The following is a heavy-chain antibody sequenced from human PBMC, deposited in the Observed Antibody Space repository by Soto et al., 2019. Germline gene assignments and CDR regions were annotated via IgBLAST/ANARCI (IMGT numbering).Heavy chain of an antibody. V-gene: IGHV3-48*03. J-gene: IGHJ5*02. CDR2: ISNTGSSI. CDR1: GFSLSSYM. D-gene: IGHD3-16*01. CDR3: GRDPPSPRGRCQNLDP. Sequence: EVQLVESGGGLVQPGGSLRLSCAASGFSLSSYMMNWVRQAPGQGLEWIAYISNTGSSIDYADSVKGRFTISRDNALNPLCQKSTPPRAENTAFSYWGRDPPSPRGRCQNLDPWAQGTLATVPS.